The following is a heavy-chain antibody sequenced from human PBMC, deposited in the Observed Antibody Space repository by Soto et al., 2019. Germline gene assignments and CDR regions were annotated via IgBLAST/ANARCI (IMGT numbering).Heavy chain of an antibody. CDR1: GDSISGYY. Sequence: SETLSLTCTVSGDSISGYYCSWIRQPAGKGLEWIGRIYASGSTISNPSLRSRVALSVDTSKNQFSLKLNSVTAADTAMYYCARSGYSSGWYTAFDSWSQGTLATVSS. CDR3: ARSGYSSGWYTAFDS. CDR2: IYASGST. V-gene: IGHV4-4*07. D-gene: IGHD6-19*01. J-gene: IGHJ4*02.